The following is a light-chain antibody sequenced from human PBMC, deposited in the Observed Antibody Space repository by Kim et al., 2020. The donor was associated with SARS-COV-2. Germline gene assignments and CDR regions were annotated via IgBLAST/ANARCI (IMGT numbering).Light chain of an antibody. Sequence: DIQVTQSPSSLSASVGDRVSITCRASQDISNFIAWYQQKPGKPPKLLIYGASSVQSGFPSRFSGSGFGTDFTLIIDGLRSEDVATYYCQKYDGGALAFGGGTRVEI. CDR3: QKYDGGALA. V-gene: IGKV1-27*01. CDR1: QDISNF. J-gene: IGKJ4*01. CDR2: GAS.